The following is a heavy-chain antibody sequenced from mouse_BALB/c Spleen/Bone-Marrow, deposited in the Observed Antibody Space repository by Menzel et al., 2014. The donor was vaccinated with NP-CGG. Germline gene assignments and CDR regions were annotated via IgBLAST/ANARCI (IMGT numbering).Heavy chain of an antibody. CDR2: INPDSSTI. CDR1: GFDFSRYW. Sequence: EVMLVESGGGLVQPGGSLKLSCAASGFDFSRYWMSWVRQAPGKGLEWIGGINPDSSTINYTPSLKDKFIISRDNAKNTLHLQMSKVRSEDTALYYCTRLGYCGGSAYWGQGTLVTVSA. V-gene: IGHV4-1*02. J-gene: IGHJ3*01. CDR3: TRLGYCGGSAY. D-gene: IGHD2-3*01.